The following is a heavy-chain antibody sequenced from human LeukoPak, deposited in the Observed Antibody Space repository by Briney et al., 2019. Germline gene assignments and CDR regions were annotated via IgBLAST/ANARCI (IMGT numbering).Heavy chain of an antibody. D-gene: IGHD2-15*01. Sequence: PSETLSLTCAVYGGSFSGYYWSWIRQPPGKGLEWIGEINHSGSTNYNPSLKSRVTISVDTSKNQFSLKLSSVTAADTAVYYCARAGYCSGGSCYDYWGQGTLVTVSS. CDR2: INHSGST. V-gene: IGHV4-34*01. J-gene: IGHJ4*02. CDR3: ARAGYCSGGSCYDY. CDR1: GGSFSGYY.